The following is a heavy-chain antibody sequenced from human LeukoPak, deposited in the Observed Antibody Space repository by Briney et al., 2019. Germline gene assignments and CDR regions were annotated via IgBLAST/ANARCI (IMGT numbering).Heavy chain of an antibody. V-gene: IGHV3-48*01. CDR3: AKRAGDTHHYYYYMDV. CDR2: ISSRSTTI. J-gene: IGHJ6*03. Sequence: PGGSLRLSCAASGFTFSSYSMNWVRQAPGKGLEWVLYISSRSTTIYHADSVKGRFTISRDNSKNTLYLQMNSLRAEDTAVYYCAKRAGDTHHYYYYMDVWGKGTTVTVSS. CDR1: GFTFSSYS. D-gene: IGHD3-16*01.